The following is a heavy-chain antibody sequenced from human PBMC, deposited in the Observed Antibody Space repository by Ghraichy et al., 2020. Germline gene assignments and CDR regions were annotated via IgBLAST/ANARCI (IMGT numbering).Heavy chain of an antibody. CDR3: ARVLGVYSSSSIYYYYYYGMDV. CDR2: INAGNGNT. D-gene: IGHD6-6*01. Sequence: ASVKVSFKASGYTFTSYAMHWVRQAPGQRLEWMGWINAGNGNTKYSQKFQGRVTITRDTSASTAYMELSSLRSEDTAVYYCARVLGVYSSSSIYYYYYYGMDVWGQGTTVTVSS. CDR1: GYTFTSYA. J-gene: IGHJ6*02. V-gene: IGHV1-3*01.